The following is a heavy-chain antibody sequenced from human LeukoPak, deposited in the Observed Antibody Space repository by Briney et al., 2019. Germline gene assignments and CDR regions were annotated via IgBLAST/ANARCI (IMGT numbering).Heavy chain of an antibody. D-gene: IGHD4-11*01. CDR2: IYSGGST. Sequence: PGGSLRLSCAASGFTVSSNYMSWIRQAPGKGLEWVSVIYSGGSTYYADSVKGRFTISRDNSKNTLYLQMNSLRAEDTAVYYCARGGMTTVTPRPFDYWGQGTLVTVSS. J-gene: IGHJ4*02. CDR3: ARGGMTTVTPRPFDY. V-gene: IGHV3-53*01. CDR1: GFTVSSNY.